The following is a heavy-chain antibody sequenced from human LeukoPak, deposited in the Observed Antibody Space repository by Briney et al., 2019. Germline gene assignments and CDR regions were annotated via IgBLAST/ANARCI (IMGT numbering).Heavy chain of an antibody. J-gene: IGHJ4*02. D-gene: IGHD6-19*01. V-gene: IGHV3-30*02. CDR2: IRDDGSNK. CDR1: GFTFSSYG. CDR3: AKEVYRSGWYGGRFDY. Sequence: GGSLRLSCAASGFTFSSYGMHWVRQAPGKGLEWVTFIRDDGSNKYYTDSVKGRFTISRDNSKNTLYLQMNSLRAEDTAVYYCAKEVYRSGWYGGRFDYWGQGTLVTVSS.